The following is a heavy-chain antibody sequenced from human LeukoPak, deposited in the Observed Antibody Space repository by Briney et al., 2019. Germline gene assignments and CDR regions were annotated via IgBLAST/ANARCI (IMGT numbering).Heavy chain of an antibody. D-gene: IGHD5-18*01. J-gene: IGHJ4*02. CDR1: GFTFSSYA. Sequence: GGSLRLSCAVSGFTFSSYAMHWVRQAPGKGLEWVAVISYDGSNKYYADSVKGRFTISRDNSKNTLYLQMNSLRAEDTAVYYCGSVSYGEIDYWGQGTLVTVSS. CDR2: ISYDGSNK. CDR3: GSVSYGEIDY. V-gene: IGHV3-30*04.